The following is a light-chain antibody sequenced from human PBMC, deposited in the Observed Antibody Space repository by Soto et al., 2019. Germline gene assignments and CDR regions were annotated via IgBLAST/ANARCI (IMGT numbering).Light chain of an antibody. CDR1: SNDVGAYDY. J-gene: IGLJ2*01. V-gene: IGLV2-14*01. CDR3: SSYRGSSTLT. Sequence: QSALTQPASVSGSPGQSITISCTGTSNDVGAYDYVSWYQQHPGKAPKLIIYEVTYRPSGVSNRFSGPQSGNTASLTISGLQAEDEADYYCSSYRGSSTLTFGGGTK. CDR2: EVT.